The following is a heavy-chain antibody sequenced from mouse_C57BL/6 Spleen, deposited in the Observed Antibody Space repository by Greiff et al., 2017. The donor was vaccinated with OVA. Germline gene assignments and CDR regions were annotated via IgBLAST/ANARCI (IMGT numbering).Heavy chain of an antibody. V-gene: IGHV1-80*01. J-gene: IGHJ1*03. Sequence: QVQLKQSGAELVKPGASVKISCKASGYAFSSYWMNWVKQRPGKGLEWIGQIYPGDGDTNYNGKFKGKATLTADKSSSTAYMQLSSLTSEDSAVYFCARVSNYEKYFDVWGTGTTVTVSS. CDR2: IYPGDGDT. CDR1: GYAFSSYW. CDR3: ARVSNYEKYFDV. D-gene: IGHD2-5*01.